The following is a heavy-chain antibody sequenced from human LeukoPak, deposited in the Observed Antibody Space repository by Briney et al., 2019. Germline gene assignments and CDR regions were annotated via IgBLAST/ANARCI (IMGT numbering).Heavy chain of an antibody. J-gene: IGHJ4*02. V-gene: IGHV3-7*01. Sequence: GGSLRLSCAASGFTFSNYALHWVRQAPGKGLEWVANIKQDGSEKYYVDSVKGRFTISRDNAKNSLYLQMNSLRAEDTAVYYCARDRTAGYCSGGNCYTDYWGQGTLVTVSS. CDR3: ARDRTAGYCSGGNCYTDY. D-gene: IGHD2-15*01. CDR1: GFTFSNYA. CDR2: IKQDGSEK.